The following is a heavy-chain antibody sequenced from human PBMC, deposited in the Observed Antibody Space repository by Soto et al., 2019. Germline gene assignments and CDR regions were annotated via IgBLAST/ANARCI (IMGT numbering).Heavy chain of an antibody. V-gene: IGHV3-23*01. CDR3: AKVSSSWYVCFFDL. D-gene: IGHD6-13*01. CDR2: LRDSGGSI. CDR1: GFTFIMHA. Sequence: AGPLRLSCTPSGFTFIMHALTSVRQAPGEGMEWVSGLRDSGGSIYYADSVNGRFTISRDNSMNTLYLQMNALRAEVTAIYYGAKVSSSWYVCFFDLWGQVTLCTV. J-gene: IGHJ4*02.